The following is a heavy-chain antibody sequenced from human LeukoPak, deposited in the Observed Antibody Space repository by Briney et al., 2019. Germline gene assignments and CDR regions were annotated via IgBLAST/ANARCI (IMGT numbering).Heavy chain of an antibody. V-gene: IGHV3-7*01. CDR1: GFTFSSYG. CDR3: ARVLARAYFDY. Sequence: GGSLRLSCAASGFTFSSYGMHWVRQAPGKGLEWVANIKQDGSEKYYVDSVKGRFTISRDNARNSLYLQMNSLRAEDTAVYYCARVLARAYFDYWGQGTLVTVSS. CDR2: IKQDGSEK. J-gene: IGHJ4*02.